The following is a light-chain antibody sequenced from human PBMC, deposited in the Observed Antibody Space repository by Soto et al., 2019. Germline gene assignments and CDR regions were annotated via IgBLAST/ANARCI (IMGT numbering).Light chain of an antibody. Sequence: QSVVTQPPSASGTPGQRVTISCSGSSSNIGSNSVNWYQHLPGTAPKLLIYSNNQRPSGVPDRLSGSKSCTSASLAISGLQSEDEADYYCAAWDDSLNGVIFGGGTKLTV. CDR1: SSNIGSNS. CDR3: AAWDDSLNGVI. J-gene: IGLJ2*01. V-gene: IGLV1-44*01. CDR2: SNN.